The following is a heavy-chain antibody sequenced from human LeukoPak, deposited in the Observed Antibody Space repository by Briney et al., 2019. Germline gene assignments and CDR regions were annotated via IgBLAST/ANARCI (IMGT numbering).Heavy chain of an antibody. Sequence: GGSLRLSCAASGFTFSSYAMHWVRQAPGKGLEYVSAISSNGGSTYYANSVKGRFTISRDNSKNTLYLQMGSLRAEDMAVYYCARDVVPAAIIPTGWFDPWGQGTLVTVSS. D-gene: IGHD2-2*02. CDR2: ISSNGGST. CDR1: GFTFSSYA. V-gene: IGHV3-64*01. J-gene: IGHJ5*02. CDR3: ARDVVPAAIIPTGWFDP.